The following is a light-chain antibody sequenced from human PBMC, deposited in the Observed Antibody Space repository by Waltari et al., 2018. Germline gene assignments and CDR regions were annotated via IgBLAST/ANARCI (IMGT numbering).Light chain of an antibody. CDR1: QSVGRS. Sequence: EIVLTQSPGTLSLSPGERDTLSCRASQSVGRSLTWYQQKPGQAPRLLIYGASSRATGIPDRCSGSGSGTDFSLTISRLEPEDFALYYCQHYVRLPVSFGQGTKVDIK. CDR3: QHYVRLPVS. J-gene: IGKJ1*01. V-gene: IGKV3-20*01. CDR2: GAS.